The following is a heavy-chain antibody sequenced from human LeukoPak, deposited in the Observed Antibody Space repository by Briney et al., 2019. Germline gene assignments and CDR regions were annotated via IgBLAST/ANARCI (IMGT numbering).Heavy chain of an antibody. CDR3: AKDRWELDS. D-gene: IGHD4-23*01. CDR2: ISGSGGSA. CDR1: GFTFSRYA. J-gene: IGHJ4*02. Sequence: GGSLRLSCAASGFTFSRYAMSWVRQAPGKGLEWITAISGSGGSAYYADSVKGRFTISRDNSKNTLYLQMNSLRAEDTAVYYCAKDRWELDSWGQGTLVTVSS. V-gene: IGHV3-23*01.